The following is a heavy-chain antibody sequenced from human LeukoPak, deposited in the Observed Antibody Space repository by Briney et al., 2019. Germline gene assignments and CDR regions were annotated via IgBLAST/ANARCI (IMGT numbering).Heavy chain of an antibody. CDR2: IYYSGST. J-gene: IGHJ4*02. Sequence: SATLSLTCTVSGVSISSYYWSWIRQPPGKGLEWIGYIYYSGSTNYNPSLKSRVTISVDTSKNQFSLKLTSVTAADTAVYYCARVGITGTTPDYWGLGTLVTVSS. CDR3: ARVGITGTTPDY. CDR1: GVSISSYY. D-gene: IGHD1-7*01. V-gene: IGHV4-59*12.